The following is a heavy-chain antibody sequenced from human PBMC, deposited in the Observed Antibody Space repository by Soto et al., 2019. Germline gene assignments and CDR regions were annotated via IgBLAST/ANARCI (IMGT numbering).Heavy chain of an antibody. J-gene: IGHJ6*02. CDR1: GFSFSKYT. CDR3: SLSYGDSYYYYTGLDV. Sequence: EMQLVQSGAEVKKSGESLKISCEGSGFSFSKYTVGWVRQIPGKGLEWMGIIHPGDSATRYSPSFQGQVTISSHKSISSAFLHWSSLKASGNAMYCCSLSYGDSYYYYTGLDVWGQGTTVTVSS. CDR2: IHPGDSAT. D-gene: IGHD4-17*01. V-gene: IGHV5-51*01.